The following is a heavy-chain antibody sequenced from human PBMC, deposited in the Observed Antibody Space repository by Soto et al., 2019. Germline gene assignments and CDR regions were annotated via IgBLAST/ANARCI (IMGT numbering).Heavy chain of an antibody. Sequence: QVQLVESGGGVVQPGRSLRLSCAASGFTFSSYAMHWVRQAPGKGLEWVAVISYDGSNKYYADSVKGRFTISRDNSKNTLYLQMNSRRAEDTAVYYCATLNGYYYGMDVWGQGTTVTVSS. D-gene: IGHD2-8*01. J-gene: IGHJ6*02. CDR1: GFTFSSYA. CDR3: ATLNGYYYGMDV. V-gene: IGHV3-30-3*01. CDR2: ISYDGSNK.